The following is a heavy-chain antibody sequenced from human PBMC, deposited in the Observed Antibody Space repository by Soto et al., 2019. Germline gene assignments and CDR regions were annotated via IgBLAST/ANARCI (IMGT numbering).Heavy chain of an antibody. Sequence: PSETLSLTCTVSGGSISSYYWTWIRQPPGKGLEWLGYISDSGNTNYNPSLKSRVAMSIDTSKRQLSLILWSLTAADTAVYYCVRGNSGWSPYRSRLFHFYYMDVWGKGTTVTVSS. V-gene: IGHV4-59*08. CDR2: ISDSGNT. D-gene: IGHD6-19*01. J-gene: IGHJ6*03. CDR1: GGSISSYY. CDR3: VRGNSGWSPYRSRLFHFYYMDV.